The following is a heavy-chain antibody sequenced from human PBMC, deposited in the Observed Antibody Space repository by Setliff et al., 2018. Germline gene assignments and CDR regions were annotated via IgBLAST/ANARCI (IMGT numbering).Heavy chain of an antibody. J-gene: IGHJ4*02. V-gene: IGHV4-34*01. D-gene: IGHD3-22*01. CDR1: GGSFSTYY. CDR2: INHSGST. Sequence: SETLSLTCAVYGGSFSTYYWIWIRQPPGKGLEWIGEINHSGSTNYNPSLKSRVTISVDTSKNQFSLELTSVTAADTAVYYCARAPVGDRNTYFYPKYFDFWGQGTLVTVSS. CDR3: ARAPVGDRNTYFYPKYFDF.